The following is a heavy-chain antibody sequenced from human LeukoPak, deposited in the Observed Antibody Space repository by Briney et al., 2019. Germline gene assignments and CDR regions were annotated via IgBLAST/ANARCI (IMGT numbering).Heavy chain of an antibody. CDR3: ARVWVGNFDPWYYMDV. D-gene: IGHD1-7*01. CDR2: TYYRSKWYN. J-gene: IGHJ6*03. V-gene: IGHV6-1*01. Sequence: SPTLSLTYAISGDSVSSNSAAWNWLRQYPSRGLEWLGRTYYRSKWYNDYAVSVKSRITINPDTSKNQFSLQLNSVTPEDTAVYYCARVWVGNFDPWYYMDVWGKGTTVTVSS. CDR1: GDSVSSNSAA.